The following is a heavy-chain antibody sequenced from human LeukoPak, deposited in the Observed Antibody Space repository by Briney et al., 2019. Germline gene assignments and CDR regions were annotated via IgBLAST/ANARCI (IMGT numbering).Heavy chain of an antibody. CDR3: EDGIRDFDWLSYYFDY. V-gene: IGHV4-59*01. CDR2: IYYSGIT. J-gene: IGHJ4*02. D-gene: IGHD3-9*01. CDR1: GGSISSYY. Sequence: PSETLSLTCTVPGGSISSYYWSWIRQPPGNGLERSGYIYYSGITNYNPSLKSRVTISVDTSKNQFSLKLSSVTAADTSVFHAEDGIRDFDWLSYYFDYWGQGTLVTVSS.